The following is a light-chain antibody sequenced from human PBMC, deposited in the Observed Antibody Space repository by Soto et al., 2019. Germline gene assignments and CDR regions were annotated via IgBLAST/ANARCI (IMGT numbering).Light chain of an antibody. V-gene: IGKV3-20*01. J-gene: IGKJ4*01. CDR1: QSVGRDY. CDR3: QQYASSPLT. CDR2: DAS. Sequence: EIVLTQSPGTLSLSPGERATLSCRASQSVGRDYLAWYQQKRGQAPRLLMYDASSRATGIPDGFSGSGAGTDFTLTISRLEPEDFAEFYCQQYASSPLTFGGGTKVEIK.